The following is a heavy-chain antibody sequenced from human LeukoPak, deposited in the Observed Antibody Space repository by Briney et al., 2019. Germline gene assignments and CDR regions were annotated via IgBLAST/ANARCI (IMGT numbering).Heavy chain of an antibody. J-gene: IGHJ6*03. CDR2: ISSSSYI. D-gene: IGHD6-13*01. CDR1: GFTFSSYS. V-gene: IGHV3-21*01. Sequence: PGGSLRLSCAASGFTFSSYSMNWVRQAPGKGLEWVSSISSSSYIYYADSVKGRFTISRDNAKNSLYLQMNSLRAEDTAVYYCARESSWYVSSSTYYYMDVWGKGTTVTVSS. CDR3: ARESSWYVSSSTYYYMDV.